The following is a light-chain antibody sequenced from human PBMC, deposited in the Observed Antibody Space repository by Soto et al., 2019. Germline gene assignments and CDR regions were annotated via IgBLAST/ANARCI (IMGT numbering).Light chain of an antibody. CDR3: QQYGSSRWT. CDR1: PNVSSSY. V-gene: IGKV3-20*01. CDR2: GAS. J-gene: IGKJ1*01. Sequence: ETSLTQSPGTLSLSPGERATLSCRASPNVSSSYLAWYQQKPGRAPRLLIYGASSRATGIPDRFSGSGSGTDFTLTISRLEPEDFAVYYCQQYGSSRWTFGQGTKVDIK.